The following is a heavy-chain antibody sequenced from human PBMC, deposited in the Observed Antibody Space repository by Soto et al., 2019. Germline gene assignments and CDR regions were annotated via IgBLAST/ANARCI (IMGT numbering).Heavy chain of an antibody. CDR2: IYPGDSDT. CDR3: ARLGGIVDTGTWIQ. Sequence: GESLKISCKASGYRFSTYWIGWVRQRPGKGPEWMAIIYPGDSDTRENPSFQGQVTISADKSSNTVHLQWRSLKASDTAIYYCARLGGIVDTGTWIQWGQGTPVTV. V-gene: IGHV5-51*01. D-gene: IGHD1-26*01. J-gene: IGHJ4*02. CDR1: GYRFSTYW.